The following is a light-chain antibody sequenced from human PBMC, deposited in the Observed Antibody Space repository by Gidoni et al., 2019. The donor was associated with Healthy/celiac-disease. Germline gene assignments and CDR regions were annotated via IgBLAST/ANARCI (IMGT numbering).Light chain of an antibody. V-gene: IGLV1-47*01. Sequence: QSVLTQPPSASGTPGQRVTISCSGSSSNIGSNYVYWYQQLPVTAPKLLIYRNNQRPSGVPDRFSGSKSGTSASLAISGLRSEDEADYYCAAWDDSLSGLNWVFGGGTKLTVL. J-gene: IGLJ3*02. CDR1: SSNIGSNY. CDR2: RNN. CDR3: AAWDDSLSGLNWV.